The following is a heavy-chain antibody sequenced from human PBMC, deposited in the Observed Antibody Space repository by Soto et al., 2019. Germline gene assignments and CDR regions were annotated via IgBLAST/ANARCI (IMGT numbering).Heavy chain of an antibody. J-gene: IGHJ5*02. CDR3: ARDLTISSTDGPLDP. V-gene: IGHV4-59*01. Sequence: PSETLSLTCTVSGGSMSRYYWTWIRQPPGKGLEWIGKIHYTGSTNYNPSLKSRVTILLGTSTSQFSLKVSSVTAADTAVYYCARDLTISSTDGPLDPWGHGTLVTVSS. CDR1: GGSMSRYY. D-gene: IGHD1-1*01. CDR2: IHYTGST.